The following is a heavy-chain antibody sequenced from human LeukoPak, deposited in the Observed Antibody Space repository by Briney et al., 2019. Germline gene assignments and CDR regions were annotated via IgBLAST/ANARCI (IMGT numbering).Heavy chain of an antibody. CDR1: GFTFSSYW. D-gene: IGHD3-9*01. J-gene: IGHJ4*02. CDR2: IKQDGSEK. CDR3: VRESEYFDWLLDY. Sequence: GGSLRLXCAASGFTFSSYWMSWVRQAPGKGLEWVANIKQDGSEKYYVDSVKGRFTISRDNAKNSLYLQMNSLRAEDTAVYYCVRESEYFDWLLDYWGQGTLVTVSS. V-gene: IGHV3-7*01.